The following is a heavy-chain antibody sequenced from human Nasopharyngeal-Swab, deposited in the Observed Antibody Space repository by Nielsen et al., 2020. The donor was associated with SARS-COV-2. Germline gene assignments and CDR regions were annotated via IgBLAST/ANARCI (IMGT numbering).Heavy chain of an antibody. Sequence: RSCPAYGSTFRNYGMHWVRQAPGKGLEWVAVISYDGNIKSYADSVRGRFLISRDNSHNTLYLQMSRLRTEDRAVYYCAKAFGEDQLAEDAFDAWGQGTMVTVSS. V-gene: IGHV3-30*18. J-gene: IGHJ3*01. CDR3: AKAFGEDQLAEDAFDA. D-gene: IGHD3-16*01. CDR2: ISYDGNIK. CDR1: GSTFRNYG.